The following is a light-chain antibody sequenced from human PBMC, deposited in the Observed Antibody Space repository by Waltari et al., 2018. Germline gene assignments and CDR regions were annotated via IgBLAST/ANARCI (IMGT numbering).Light chain of an antibody. CDR1: QVIGSY. V-gene: IGKV1-17*01. Sequence: DIQMTQSPASLSASVGDRVSIPCRASQVIGSYLSWYRQKPGKAPELLIRSVSRLESGVPSTFSGTGSGSEFTLIISSLQPEDFATYYCQQYSSLPYTFGQGTEVEI. CDR2: SVS. J-gene: IGKJ2*01. CDR3: QQYSSLPYT.